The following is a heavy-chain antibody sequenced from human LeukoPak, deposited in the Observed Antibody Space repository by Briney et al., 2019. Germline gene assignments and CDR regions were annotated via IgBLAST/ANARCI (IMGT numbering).Heavy chain of an antibody. J-gene: IGHJ4*02. Sequence: SETLSLTCTVSGASVSSYYWSWIRQPPGKGPEWVGYFSYSGSTNYNPSLKSRVTISVDTSKNQFSLNLISVTAADTAVYYCARGPLDSGYTYFDYWGQGTLVSVAS. CDR3: ARGPLDSGYTYFDY. V-gene: IGHV4-59*02. CDR1: GASVSSYY. CDR2: FSYSGST. D-gene: IGHD5-12*01.